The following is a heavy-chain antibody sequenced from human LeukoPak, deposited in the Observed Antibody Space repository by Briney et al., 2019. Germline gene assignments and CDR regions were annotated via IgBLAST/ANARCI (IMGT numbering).Heavy chain of an antibody. CDR3: AKVLLWFGEFSHLDY. V-gene: IGHV3-30*02. CDR2: IRYDGSDK. Sequence: GGSLRLSCAASGFTFSNYGMHWVRQAPGKGLEWVAFIRYDGSDKYYADSVKGRFTISRDNSKNTLYLQMNSLRAEDTAVYYCAKVLLWFGEFSHLDYWGQGTLVTVSS. J-gene: IGHJ4*02. CDR1: GFTFSNYG. D-gene: IGHD3-10*01.